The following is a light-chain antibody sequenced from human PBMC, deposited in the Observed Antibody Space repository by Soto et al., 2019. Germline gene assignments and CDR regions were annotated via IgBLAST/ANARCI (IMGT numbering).Light chain of an antibody. J-gene: IGKJ1*01. CDR3: QQYNTYSPWP. Sequence: DIQMTQSPSTLSASVGDRVTITCRASQSISTWLAWYQQKPGKAPKLLIYKASSLESGVPSRFSGSGSGTEFTLTISSLQPDDFATYYCQQYNTYSPWPFGQGTKVAIK. CDR1: QSISTW. V-gene: IGKV1-5*03. CDR2: KAS.